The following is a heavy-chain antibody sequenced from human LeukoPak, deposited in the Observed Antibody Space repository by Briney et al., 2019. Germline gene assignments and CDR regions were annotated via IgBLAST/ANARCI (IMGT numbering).Heavy chain of an antibody. CDR1: GGSISSGGYY. CDR2: IYYSGST. V-gene: IGHV4-31*03. Sequence: SQTLSLTCTVSGGSISSGGYYWSWIRQHPGKGLEWIGYIYYSGSTYYNPSLKSRVTISVDTSKNQFSLKLSSVTAADTAVYYCAREGAILYYFDYWGRGTLGTVSS. D-gene: IGHD3-3*01. CDR3: AREGAILYYFDY. J-gene: IGHJ4*02.